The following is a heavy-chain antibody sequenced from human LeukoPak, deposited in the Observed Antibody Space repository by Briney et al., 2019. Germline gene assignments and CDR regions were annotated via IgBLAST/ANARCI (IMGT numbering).Heavy chain of an antibody. D-gene: IGHD6-19*01. Sequence: GGSLRLSCAASGFTFSSYWMHWVRQATGKGLVWISRINGDGSTTAYADSVKGRFTISRDNAKNTLYLQMNSLRAEDTAVYYCARDLGIAVALDAFDIWGQGTMVTVSS. V-gene: IGHV3-74*01. J-gene: IGHJ3*02. CDR2: INGDGSTT. CDR1: GFTFSSYW. CDR3: ARDLGIAVALDAFDI.